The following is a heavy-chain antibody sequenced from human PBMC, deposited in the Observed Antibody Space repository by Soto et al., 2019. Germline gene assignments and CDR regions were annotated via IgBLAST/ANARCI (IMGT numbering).Heavy chain of an antibody. CDR2: IIPIFGTA. Sequence: GASVKVSCKASGGTFSSYAISWVRQASGQGLEWMGGIIPIFGTANYAQKFQGRVTITADESTSTAYMELSSLRSEDTAVYYCARMSDIVLVPADHDHSSWPDYWGQGTLVTVSS. CDR1: GGTFSSYA. D-gene: IGHD2-2*01. J-gene: IGHJ4*02. V-gene: IGHV1-69*13. CDR3: ARMSDIVLVPADHDHSSWPDY.